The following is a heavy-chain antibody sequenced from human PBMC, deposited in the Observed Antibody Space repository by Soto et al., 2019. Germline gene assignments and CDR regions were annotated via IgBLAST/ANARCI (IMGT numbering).Heavy chain of an antibody. J-gene: IGHJ4*02. Sequence: ASVKVSCKASGYTFTGYYMHWVRQAPGQGLEWMGWINPNSGGTNYAQKFRGRVTMTRDTSISTAYMELSRLRSDDTAVYYCARDSDSRIAAAGTPYWGQGTLVTVS. D-gene: IGHD6-13*01. CDR2: INPNSGGT. CDR1: GYTFTGYY. CDR3: ARDSDSRIAAAGTPY. V-gene: IGHV1-2*02.